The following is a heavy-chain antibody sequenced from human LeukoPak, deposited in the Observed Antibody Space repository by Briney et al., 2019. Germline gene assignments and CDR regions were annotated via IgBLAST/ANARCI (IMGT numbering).Heavy chain of an antibody. V-gene: IGHV1-24*01. CDR1: GHTLSELT. CDR2: FDPNKDER. CDR3: ATEMTSFVPDY. Sequence: ASVKVSCKVFGHTLSELTMHWMRQAPGKGLEWMGGFDPNKDERMYAGKFRGRVTMTEDISTDTAYMELSSLRSEDTGVYFCATEMTSFVPDYWGQGTLVTVSS. D-gene: IGHD2-21*02. J-gene: IGHJ4*02.